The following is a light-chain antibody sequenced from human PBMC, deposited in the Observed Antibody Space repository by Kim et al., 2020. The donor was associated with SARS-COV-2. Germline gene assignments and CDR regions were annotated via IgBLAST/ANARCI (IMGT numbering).Light chain of an antibody. J-gene: IGKJ1*01. V-gene: IGKV3-20*01. CDR3: QQYAT. CDR1: QSVSSSY. Sequence: TLSLSPGERATLPCRASQSVSSSYLAWYQQKPGQAPRLLIYGASSRATGIPDRFSGSGSGTDFTLTISRLEPEDFAVYYCQQYATFGQGTKVDIK. CDR2: GAS.